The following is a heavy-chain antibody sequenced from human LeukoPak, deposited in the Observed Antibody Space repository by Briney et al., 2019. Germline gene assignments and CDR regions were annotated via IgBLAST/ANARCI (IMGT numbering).Heavy chain of an antibody. CDR2: IYYSGST. Sequence: SETLSLTCTVSGGSISSYYWSWIRQPPGKGLEWIGYIYYSGSTYYNPSLKSRVTISVDTSKNQFSLKLSSVTAADTAVYYCARVHGFYYYYGMDVWGQGTTVTVSS. CDR3: ARVHGFYYYYGMDV. V-gene: IGHV4-59*12. CDR1: GGSISSYY. J-gene: IGHJ6*02.